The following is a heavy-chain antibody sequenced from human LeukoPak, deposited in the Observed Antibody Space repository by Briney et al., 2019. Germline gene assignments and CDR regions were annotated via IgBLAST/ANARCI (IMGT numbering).Heavy chain of an antibody. CDR2: ISSTSSYI. J-gene: IGHJ4*02. V-gene: IGHV3-21*01. CDR1: GFTFSNYA. D-gene: IGHD3-16*01. CDR3: ARDEALGLDY. Sequence: PGGSLRLSCGASGFTFSNYAMSWVRQAPGKGLEWVSSISSTSSYIYYADSLKGRFTISRDNSKNSLYLQMNSLRAEDTALYYCARDEALGLDYWGPGTLVTVSS.